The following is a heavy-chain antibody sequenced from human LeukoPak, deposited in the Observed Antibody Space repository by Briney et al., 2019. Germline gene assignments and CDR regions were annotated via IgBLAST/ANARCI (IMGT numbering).Heavy chain of an antibody. V-gene: IGHV3-48*03. J-gene: IGHJ4*02. CDR3: ARRRLVYAKDY. CDR2: ISSSGSTI. D-gene: IGHD2-8*01. CDR1: GFTFSSYE. Sequence: GGSLRLSCAASGFTFSSYEMNWVRQAPGKGLEWVSYISSSGSTIYYADSVKGRFTISRDNAKNSLYLQMNSLRAEDTAVYYCARRRLVYAKDYWGQGTLVTVSS.